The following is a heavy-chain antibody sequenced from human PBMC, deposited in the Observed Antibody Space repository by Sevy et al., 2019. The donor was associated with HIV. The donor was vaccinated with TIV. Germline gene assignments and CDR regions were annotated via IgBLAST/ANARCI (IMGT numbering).Heavy chain of an antibody. CDR3: ARDQYYYISTGFYAMDV. CDR2: VFYFGST. D-gene: IGHD3-9*01. J-gene: IGHJ6*02. CDR1: GASVSSANDY. V-gene: IGHV4-61*01. Sequence: SETLSLTCSVSGASVSSANDYWSWIRQPPGKGLEWIGNVFYFGSTNYNPSLKSRVTISIDMSKKQFSLTLTSVTAADTAVYYCARDQYYYISTGFYAMDVWGQGTTVTVSS.